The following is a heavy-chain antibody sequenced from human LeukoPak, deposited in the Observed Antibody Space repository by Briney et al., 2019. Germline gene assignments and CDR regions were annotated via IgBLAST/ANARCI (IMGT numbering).Heavy chain of an antibody. CDR3: AKARGFLGRLADY. J-gene: IGHJ4*02. V-gene: IGHV3-23*01. CDR2: ISGAGSGT. D-gene: IGHD3-3*01. CDR1: GFTFSNYA. Sequence: GGSLRLSCAASGFTFSNYAMSWVRQAPGKGLEWVSGISGAGSGTYYADSVKGRFTISRDNSKSTLYLQMNSLGAEDTAVYYCAKARGFLGRLADYWGQGTLVTVSS.